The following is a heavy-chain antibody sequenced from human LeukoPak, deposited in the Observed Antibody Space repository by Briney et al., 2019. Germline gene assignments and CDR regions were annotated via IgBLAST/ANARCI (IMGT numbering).Heavy chain of an antibody. CDR2: ISSSGSTI. D-gene: IGHD3-22*01. V-gene: IGHV3-11*01. J-gene: IGHJ4*02. CDR3: ARGGNYYDSSGYHYVTSALFDY. Sequence: GGSLRLSCAASGFTFSDYYMSWIRQAPGKGLEWVSYISSSGSTIYYADSVKGRFTISRDNAKNSLYLQMNSLRAEDTAVYYCARGGNYYDSSGYHYVTSALFDYWGQGTLVTVSS. CDR1: GFTFSDYY.